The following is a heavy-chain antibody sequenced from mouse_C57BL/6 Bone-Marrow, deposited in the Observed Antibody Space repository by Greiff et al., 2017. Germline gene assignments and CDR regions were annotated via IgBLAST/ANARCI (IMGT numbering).Heavy chain of an antibody. CDR3: TRLYCFDY. Sequence: EVKLVESGGGLVKPGGSLKLSCAASGFTFSDYGMHWVRQAPEKGLEWVAYISSGSSTIYYADTVKGRFTISRDNATNTQFLQMTSLRSEDTAMYYCTRLYCFDYWGQGTTLTVSS. J-gene: IGHJ2*01. CDR1: GFTFSDYG. CDR2: ISSGSSTI. V-gene: IGHV5-17*01.